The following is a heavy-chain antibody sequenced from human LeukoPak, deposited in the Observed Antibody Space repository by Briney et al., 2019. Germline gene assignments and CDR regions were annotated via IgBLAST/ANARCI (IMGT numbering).Heavy chain of an antibody. CDR1: GGTFSSYT. Sequence: HAASVKVSCKASGGTFSSYTISWVRQAPGQGLEWMGRITPILGIANYAQKFQGRVTITADKSTSTAYMELSSLRSEDTAVYYCARDWYSSGWYLDYWGQGTLVTVSS. CDR3: ARDWYSSGWYLDY. V-gene: IGHV1-69*04. CDR2: ITPILGIA. D-gene: IGHD6-19*01. J-gene: IGHJ4*02.